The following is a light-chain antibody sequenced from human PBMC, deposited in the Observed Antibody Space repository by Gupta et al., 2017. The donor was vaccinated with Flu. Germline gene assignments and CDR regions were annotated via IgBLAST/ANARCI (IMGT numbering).Light chain of an antibody. V-gene: IGLV2-14*01. Sequence: QSALTQPASVSGSPGQSITISCTGTSADVGANNYVSWYQQHPGKVPKVMIYEVSNRPAGVSIRFSGSKSGNTASLTISGLQAEDAADYYSASYASTSARIFGTGTKVTVL. CDR2: EVS. CDR1: SADVGANNY. CDR3: ASYASTSARI. J-gene: IGLJ1*01.